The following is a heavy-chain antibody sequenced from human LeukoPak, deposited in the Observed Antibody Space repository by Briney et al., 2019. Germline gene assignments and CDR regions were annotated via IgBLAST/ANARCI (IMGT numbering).Heavy chain of an antibody. CDR2: IYHSGST. J-gene: IGHJ4*02. V-gene: IGHV4-30-2*01. CDR1: GGSISSGGYS. D-gene: IGHD6-13*01. Sequence: SQTLSLTCAVSGGSISSGGYSWSWIRQPPGKGLEWIGYIYHSGSTYYNPSLKSRVTISVDRSKNQFSLKLSSVTAADTAVYYCARGQQLANFDYWGQGTLSPSPQ. CDR3: ARGQQLANFDY.